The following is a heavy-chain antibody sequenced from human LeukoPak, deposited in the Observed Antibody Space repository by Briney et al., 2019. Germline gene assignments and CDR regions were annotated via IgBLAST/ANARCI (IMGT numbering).Heavy chain of an antibody. Sequence: GGSLRLSCAASGFTFSDHYMDWVRQAPGKGLEWVGRITNKPNGYSTDYATSVKGRFTISRDDSENSVYLQMNSLKTDDTAIDFFCKRKRGLLYFRGQGTLVTVSS. CDR3: CKRKRGLLYF. CDR2: ITNKPNGYST. J-gene: IGHJ4*02. CDR1: GFTFSDHY. D-gene: IGHD2/OR15-2a*01. V-gene: IGHV3-72*01.